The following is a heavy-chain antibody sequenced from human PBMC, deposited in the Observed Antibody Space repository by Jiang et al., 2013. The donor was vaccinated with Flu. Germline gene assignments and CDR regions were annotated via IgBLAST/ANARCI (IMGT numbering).Heavy chain of an antibody. CDR1: GGSISSSSYY. CDR2: IYYSGST. V-gene: IGHV4-39*07. J-gene: IGHJ4*02. Sequence: GLVKPSETLSLTCTVSGGSISSSSYYWGWIRQPPGKGLEWIGSIYYSGSTYYNPPLKSRVTISVDTSKNQFSLKLSSVTAADTAVYYCARVRRRVGSYGDYWGQGTLVTVSS. CDR3: ARVRRRVGSYGDY. D-gene: IGHD3-10*01.